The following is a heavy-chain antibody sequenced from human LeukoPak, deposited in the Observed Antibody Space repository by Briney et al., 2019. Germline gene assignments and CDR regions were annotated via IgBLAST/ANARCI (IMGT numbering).Heavy chain of an antibody. CDR1: GGSISGHY. Sequence: SETLSLTCSVSGGSISGHYWSWNRQPPGKGLEWIGYIYYSGSTKYNPSLKSRVTISVDTSKNQFSLKLSSVTAADTAVYYCARLYDSSDYTNWLDPWGQGALVTVSS. CDR3: ARLYDSSDYTNWLDP. D-gene: IGHD3-22*01. V-gene: IGHV4-59*11. J-gene: IGHJ5*02. CDR2: IYYSGST.